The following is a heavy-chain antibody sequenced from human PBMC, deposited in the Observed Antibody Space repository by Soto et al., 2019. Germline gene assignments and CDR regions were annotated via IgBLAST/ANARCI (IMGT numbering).Heavy chain of an antibody. CDR2: IYDDGSA. Sequence: SETLSLTCTVSGGSISSSYWSWIRQPPGKGLEWLAYIYDDGSANYNPSLKSRATISLDMSKNQFSLKLTSVTAADTAVYYCARDKYLSGGSRRKNWFDTWGQGTLVTVFS. V-gene: IGHV4-59*01. CDR1: GGSISSSY. CDR3: ARDKYLSGGSRRKNWFDT. J-gene: IGHJ5*02. D-gene: IGHD2-15*01.